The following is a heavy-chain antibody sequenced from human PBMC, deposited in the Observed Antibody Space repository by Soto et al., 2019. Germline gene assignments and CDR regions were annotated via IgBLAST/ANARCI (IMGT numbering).Heavy chain of an antibody. V-gene: IGHV1-2*02. D-gene: IGHD2-2*01. CDR2: ISPDSGGT. J-gene: IGHJ4*02. Sequence: ASVKVSCKASGYTFTGYYMHWVRQAPGQGLEWMGWISPDSGGTNYAQKFQGRVTMTRDTSITTAYMELSSLRPDDTAVYFCARDSGYCTSTSCYYFDSWGQGSQVTVSS. CDR1: GYTFTGYY. CDR3: ARDSGYCTSTSCYYFDS.